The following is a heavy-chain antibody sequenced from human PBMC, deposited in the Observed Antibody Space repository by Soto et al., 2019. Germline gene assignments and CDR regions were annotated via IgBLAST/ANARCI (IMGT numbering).Heavy chain of an antibody. CDR1: GFALVDY. CDR2: ISGSGAYT. J-gene: IGHJ4*02. D-gene: IGHD5-18*01. CDR3: ARDYSNKGFDY. V-gene: IGHV3-11*05. Sequence: SGGSLRLSCTASGFALVDYMSWIRQAPGKGLESVSYISGSGAYTTYADSVRGRFTISRDNAKNSLYLQMNNLRAEDTAVYYCARDYSNKGFDYWGQGTLVTVSS.